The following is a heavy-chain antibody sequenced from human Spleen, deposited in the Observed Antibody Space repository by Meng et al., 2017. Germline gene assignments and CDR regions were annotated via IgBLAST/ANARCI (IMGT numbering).Heavy chain of an antibody. D-gene: IGHD3-22*01. CDR1: AFTFSDHY. Sequence: GESLKISCAASAFTFSDHYMDWVRQAPGKGLEWVGRTRNKANSYTTAYAASVKGRFTISTDDSKNSLYLQMNSLKTEDTAVYYCARDRFFGDYYDSSGYYLLNLFDYWGQGTLVTVSS. J-gene: IGHJ4*02. V-gene: IGHV3-72*01. CDR2: TRNKANSYTT. CDR3: ARDRFFGDYYDSSGYYLLNLFDY.